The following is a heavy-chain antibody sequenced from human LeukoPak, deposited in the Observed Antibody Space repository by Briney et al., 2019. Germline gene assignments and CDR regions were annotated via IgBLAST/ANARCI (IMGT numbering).Heavy chain of an antibody. CDR2: INTNTGNP. CDR3: ARLRGREYFDY. J-gene: IGHJ4*02. V-gene: IGHV7-4-1*02. CDR1: GYTFTTYV. Sequence: ASVKVTCKSSGYTFTTYVMNWVRQAPGQGLEWMGLINTNTGNPTYAQGFTGRFVFSLDTSVSTAYLQISSLKAEDTAVYYCARLRGREYFDYWGQGTLVIVSS. D-gene: IGHD3-16*01.